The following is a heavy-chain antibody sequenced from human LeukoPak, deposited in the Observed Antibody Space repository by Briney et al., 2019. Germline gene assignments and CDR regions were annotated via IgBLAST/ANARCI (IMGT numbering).Heavy chain of an antibody. V-gene: IGHV4-39*07. Sequence: SETLSLTCTVSGGSISSSSYYWGWIRQPPGKGLEWIGSIYYSGSTYYNPSLKSRVTISVDTSKNQFSLKLSSVTAADTAVYYCARGGVRNGYNYKSFDYWGQGTLVTVSS. CDR3: ARGGVRNGYNYKSFDY. D-gene: IGHD5-24*01. CDR2: IYYSGST. CDR1: GGSISSSSYY. J-gene: IGHJ4*02.